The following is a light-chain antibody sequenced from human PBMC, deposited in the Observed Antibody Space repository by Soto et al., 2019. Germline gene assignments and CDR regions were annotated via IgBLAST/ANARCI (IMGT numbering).Light chain of an antibody. V-gene: IGKV1-39*01. Sequence: DLQMTQSPSSLSASVGDRVTITCRASQSITNYLNWYQQKPGKAPKLLIHAASNLQSGVPSRFSGSGSGTDFTLTISSLQPEDFATYFCQQSYSTPRLTFGGGTKVEIK. CDR1: QSITNY. CDR2: AAS. CDR3: QQSYSTPRLT. J-gene: IGKJ4*01.